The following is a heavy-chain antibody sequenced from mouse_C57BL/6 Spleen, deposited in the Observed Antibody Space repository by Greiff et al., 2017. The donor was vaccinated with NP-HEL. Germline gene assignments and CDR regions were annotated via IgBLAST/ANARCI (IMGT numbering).Heavy chain of an antibody. Sequence: EVQVVESGGGLVQPKGSLKLSCAASGFSFNTYAMNWVRQAPGKGLEWVARIRSKSNNYATYYADSVKDRFTISRDDSESMLYLQMNNLKTEDTAMYYCVRQRDGNPFAYWGQGTLVTVSA. J-gene: IGHJ3*01. CDR2: IRSKSNNYAT. CDR3: VRQRDGNPFAY. CDR1: GFSFNTYA. D-gene: IGHD2-1*01. V-gene: IGHV10-1*01.